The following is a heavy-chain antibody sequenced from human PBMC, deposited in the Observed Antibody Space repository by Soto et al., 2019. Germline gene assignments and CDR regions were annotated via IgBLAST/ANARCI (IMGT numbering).Heavy chain of an antibody. V-gene: IGHV5-51*01. CDR1: GYSFTSYW. D-gene: IGHD3-9*01. CDR3: ARQNPNLLRYFDWLLFDY. J-gene: IGHJ4*02. CDR2: TYPGDSDT. Sequence: GESLKISCKGSGYSFTSYWIGWVRQMPGKGLEWMGITYPGDSDTRYSPSFQGQVTISADKSISTAYLQWSSLKASDTAMYYCARQNPNLLRYFDWLLFDYWGQGTLVTVSS.